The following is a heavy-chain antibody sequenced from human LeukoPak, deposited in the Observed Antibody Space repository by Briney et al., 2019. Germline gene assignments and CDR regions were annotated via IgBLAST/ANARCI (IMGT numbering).Heavy chain of an antibody. Sequence: ASVEVSCKASGYTFTSYYMHWVRQAPGQGLEWMGIINPSGVTAIYAQKFQGRVTVTRDTSTSTVYMELSSLRPEDTAVYYCARDLGGRRGSLDYWGQGTLVSVSS. J-gene: IGHJ4*02. V-gene: IGHV1-46*01. D-gene: IGHD3-16*01. CDR1: GYTFTSYY. CDR2: INPSGVTA. CDR3: ARDLGGRRGSLDY.